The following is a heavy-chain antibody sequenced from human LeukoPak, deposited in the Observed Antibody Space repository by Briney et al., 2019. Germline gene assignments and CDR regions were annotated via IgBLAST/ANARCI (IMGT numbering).Heavy chain of an antibody. V-gene: IGHV3-23*01. CDR1: GFTLSSYA. Sequence: PGGSLRLSCAASGFTLSSYAMSWVRQAPGKGLEWVSAISGSGGSTYYADSVKGRYTISRDNSKNTLYLQMNSLRAEDTAVYYCTGGSDKVLSGEYYYYMDVWGTGTTVTVSS. J-gene: IGHJ6*03. CDR2: ISGSGGST. CDR3: TGGSDKVLSGEYYYYMDV. D-gene: IGHD2/OR15-2a*01.